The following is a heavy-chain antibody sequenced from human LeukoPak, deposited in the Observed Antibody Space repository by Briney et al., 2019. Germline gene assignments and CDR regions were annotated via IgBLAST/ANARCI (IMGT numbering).Heavy chain of an antibody. CDR2: ISSSGSTI. V-gene: IGHV3-48*03. J-gene: IGHJ3*02. CDR1: GFTFSSYE. D-gene: IGHD3-22*01. Sequence: GGSLRLSCAASGFTFSSYEMNWVRQAPGKGPEWVSYISSSGSTIYYADSVKGRFTISRDNAKNSLYLQMNSLRAEDTAVYYCARGPYSYDSSGAFDIWGQGTMVTVSS. CDR3: ARGPYSYDSSGAFDI.